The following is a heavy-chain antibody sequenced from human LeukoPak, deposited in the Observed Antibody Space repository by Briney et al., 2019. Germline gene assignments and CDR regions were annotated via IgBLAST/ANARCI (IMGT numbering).Heavy chain of an antibody. CDR2: IKQDGSEK. V-gene: IGHV3-7*01. Sequence: GGSLRLSCSASGFTFSSYWMSWVRQAPGEGLEWVANIKQDGSEKYYVDSVKGRFTISRDNAKNSLSLQMNSLRAEDTAVYYCARIPPRAYYDFWSGPSDIWGQGTMVTVSS. CDR3: ARIPPRAYYDFWSGPSDI. D-gene: IGHD3-3*01. J-gene: IGHJ3*02. CDR1: GFTFSSYW.